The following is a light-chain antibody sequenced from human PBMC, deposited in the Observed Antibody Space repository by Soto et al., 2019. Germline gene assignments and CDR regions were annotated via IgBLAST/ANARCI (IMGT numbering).Light chain of an antibody. CDR1: QTVISSY. V-gene: IGKV3-20*01. CDR2: GAS. Sequence: EIVLTQSPGTLSLSPGERATLSCRASQTVISSYFAWYQQKPGQATRLLIYGASGRATGIPDRFSGSGSGTYFTLTSSRLEPEDFAVYCWQQYGSSPLTFGGGTKVEIK. CDR3: QQYGSSPLT. J-gene: IGKJ4*02.